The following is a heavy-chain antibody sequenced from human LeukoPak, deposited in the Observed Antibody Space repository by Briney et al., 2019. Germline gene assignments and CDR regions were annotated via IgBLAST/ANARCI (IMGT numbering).Heavy chain of an antibody. CDR3: ARAHIVVVVAAPDY. V-gene: IGHV3-30-3*01. CDR2: ISYDGSNK. D-gene: IGHD2-15*01. CDR1: GFTFTNYA. Sequence: GGSLRLSCAASGFTFTNYAIHWVRQAPGKGLEWVAVISYDGSNKYYADSVKGRFTISRDNSKNTLFLQMNSPRAEDTALYYCARAHIVVVVAAPDYWGQGTLVTVSS. J-gene: IGHJ4*02.